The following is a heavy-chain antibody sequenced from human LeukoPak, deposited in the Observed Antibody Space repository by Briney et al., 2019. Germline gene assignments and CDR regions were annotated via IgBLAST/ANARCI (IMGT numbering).Heavy chain of an antibody. V-gene: IGHV1-18*01. D-gene: IGHD3-10*01. CDR1: GYTFTSYG. Sequence: ASVKVSCKASGYTFTSYGISWVRQAPGQGLEWMGWISAYNGNTNYAQKLQGRVTMTTDTSTSTAYMELRSLRSDDTAVYYCARDLITMVRGVMIWFDPWGQGTLVTVSS. J-gene: IGHJ5*02. CDR3: ARDLITMVRGVMIWFDP. CDR2: ISAYNGNT.